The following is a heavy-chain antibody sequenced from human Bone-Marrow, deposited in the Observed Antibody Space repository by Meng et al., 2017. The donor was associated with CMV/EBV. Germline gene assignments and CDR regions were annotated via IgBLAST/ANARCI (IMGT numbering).Heavy chain of an antibody. Sequence: SEPLSLTCTVSGGSITTFYWNWIRQPPRKGLEWIGNVYYTGSTNYNPSLKSRVTISLDTSKNQLSLKLNSLTTADTALYFCARGRSCVNGVCYDDHNYFGPWGQGTLVTSPQ. V-gene: IGHV4-59*01. CDR3: ARGRSCVNGVCYDDHNYFGP. J-gene: IGHJ5*02. CDR1: GGSITTFY. CDR2: VYYTGST. D-gene: IGHD2-8*01.